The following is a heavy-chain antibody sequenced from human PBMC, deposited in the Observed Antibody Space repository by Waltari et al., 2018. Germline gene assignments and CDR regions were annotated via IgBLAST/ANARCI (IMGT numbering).Heavy chain of an antibody. D-gene: IGHD2-15*01. J-gene: IGHJ4*02. CDR2: INPNSGGT. CDR3: ARDCSGGSCYSGGGVDY. CDR1: GYTFTGYY. Sequence: QVQLVQSGAEVKKPGASVKVSCKASGYTFTGYYMHWVRQAPGQGLEWMGRINPNSGGTNYAQKFQGRVTMTRDTSISTAYMELSRLRSDDTAVYYCARDCSGGSCYSGGGVDYWGQGTLVTVSS. V-gene: IGHV1-2*06.